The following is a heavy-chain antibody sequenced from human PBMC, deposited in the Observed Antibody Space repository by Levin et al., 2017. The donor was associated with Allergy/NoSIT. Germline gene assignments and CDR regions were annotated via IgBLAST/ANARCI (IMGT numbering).Heavy chain of an antibody. D-gene: IGHD6-13*01. CDR2: IGTAGDT. CDR1: GFTFSSYD. V-gene: IGHV3-13*04. J-gene: IGHJ6*02. CDR3: ARAPGSSYGMDV. Sequence: GGSLRLFCAASGFTFSSYDMHWVRQATGKGLEWVSAIGTAGDTYYPGSVKGRFTISRENAKNSLYLQMNSLRAGDTAVYYCARAPGSSYGMDVWGQGTTVTVSS.